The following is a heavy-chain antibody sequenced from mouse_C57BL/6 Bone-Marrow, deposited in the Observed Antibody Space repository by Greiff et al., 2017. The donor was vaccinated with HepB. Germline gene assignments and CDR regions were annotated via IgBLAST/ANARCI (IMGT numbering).Heavy chain of an antibody. Sequence: EVMLVESGGGLVQPGGSLKLSCAASGFTFSDYYMYWVRQTPEKRLEWVAYISNGGGSTYYPDTVKGRFTISRDNAKNTLYLQMSRLKSEDTAMYYCARPYYYGSSYGYYYAMDYWGQGTSVTVSS. CDR2: ISNGGGST. J-gene: IGHJ4*01. D-gene: IGHD1-1*01. CDR3: ARPYYYGSSYGYYYAMDY. CDR1: GFTFSDYY. V-gene: IGHV5-12*01.